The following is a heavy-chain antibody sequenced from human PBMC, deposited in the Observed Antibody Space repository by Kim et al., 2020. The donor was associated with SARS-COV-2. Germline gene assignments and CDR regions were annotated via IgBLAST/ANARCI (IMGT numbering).Heavy chain of an antibody. J-gene: IGHJ4*02. V-gene: IGHV1-69*13. CDR1: GGTFSSYA. CDR2: IIPIFGTA. D-gene: IGHD3-10*01. CDR3: ARFNYYGSGSIGGDY. Sequence: SVKVSCKASGGTFSSYAISWVRQAPGQGLEWMGGIIPIFGTANYAQKFQGRVTITADESTRTAYMELSSLRSEDTAVYYCARFNYYGSGSIGGDYWGQGTLVTVSS.